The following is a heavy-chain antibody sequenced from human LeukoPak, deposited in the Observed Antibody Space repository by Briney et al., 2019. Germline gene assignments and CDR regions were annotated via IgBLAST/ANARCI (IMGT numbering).Heavy chain of an antibody. Sequence: SETLSLTCTVSGASIRSHYWSWIRQPPGKGLEWIGYIYNNGRTDYNPSLKSRVIISLDTSKNQFSLKLTSVTAADTAVYYCARDARYYDSSGYYVFDIWGQGTKVTVSS. V-gene: IGHV4-59*11. J-gene: IGHJ3*02. CDR2: IYNNGRT. D-gene: IGHD3-22*01. CDR1: GASIRSHY. CDR3: ARDARYYDSSGYYVFDI.